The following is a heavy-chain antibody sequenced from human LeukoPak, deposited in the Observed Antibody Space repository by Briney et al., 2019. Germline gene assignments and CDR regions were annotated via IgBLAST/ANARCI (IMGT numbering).Heavy chain of an antibody. CDR3: AKDLERGSFGYSPIDH. CDR2: TAYDDVNK. Sequence: GALELSCYTSGFPFNEYGMQWVRRAPGKGLEGGGGTAYDDVNKYYGDSVKGRFTISRDKSKNTLYLQMNSLRAADTAVYYCAKDLERGSFGYSPIDHWGQGTLVTVSS. D-gene: IGHD3-16*02. V-gene: IGHV3-30*18. CDR1: GFPFNEYG. J-gene: IGHJ4*02.